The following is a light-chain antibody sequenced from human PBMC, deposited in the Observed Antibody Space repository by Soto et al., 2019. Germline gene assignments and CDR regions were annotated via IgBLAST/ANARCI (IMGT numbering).Light chain of an antibody. CDR1: KSLVLSDGIAY. CDR3: MQGTHWPIT. CDR2: KVS. Sequence: VMLTQSPLSLPVPLETPASISCRSNKSLVLSDGIAYFSWFQQRPGRSPRRLIYKVSNRDCGVPARFSGSGSGTDFALKISRVEAEDVGVYYCMQGTHWPITFGQGTRLEIK. J-gene: IGKJ5*01. V-gene: IGKV2-30*02.